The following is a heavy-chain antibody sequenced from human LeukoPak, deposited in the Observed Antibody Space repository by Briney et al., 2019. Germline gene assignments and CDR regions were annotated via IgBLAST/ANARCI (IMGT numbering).Heavy chain of an antibody. V-gene: IGHV1-46*01. D-gene: IGHD2-8*01. Sequence: ASVKVSCKASGYTFTSYYMHWVRQAPGQGLEWMGIINPSGGSTSYAQKFQGRVTMTRDTSTSTVYMELSSLRSEDTAVYYCARGGGDCTNGVCYDFQHWGQGTLVTVSS. CDR1: GYTFTSYY. J-gene: IGHJ1*01. CDR2: INPSGGST. CDR3: ARGGGDCTNGVCYDFQH.